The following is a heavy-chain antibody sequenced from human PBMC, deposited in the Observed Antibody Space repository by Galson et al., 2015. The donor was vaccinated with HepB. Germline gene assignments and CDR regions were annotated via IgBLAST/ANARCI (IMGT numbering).Heavy chain of an antibody. V-gene: IGHV3-74*03. CDR1: GFTFNNYK. D-gene: IGHD3-22*01. J-gene: IGHJ4*02. CDR3: GRSRGASGYHYDY. CDR2: IDSDERGT. Sequence: SLRLSCAATSGFTFNNYKIHWVRHVPGKGLVWVAYIDSDERGTKYADSVKGRFTISRDNARNTVFLQMNSLRVEDTAVYFCGRSRGASGYHYDYWGQGTPVAVSS.